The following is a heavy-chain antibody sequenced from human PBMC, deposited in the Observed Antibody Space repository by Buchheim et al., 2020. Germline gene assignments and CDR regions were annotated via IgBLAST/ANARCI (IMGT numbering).Heavy chain of an antibody. CDR1: GAYMNTGGNS. CDR2: VFPSGGT. J-gene: IGHJ4*02. Sequence: QVQLRESGSGLVKPSETLTLKCFVSGAYMNTGGNSWSCIRQQPGRGLEWIGYVFPSGGTSYNPPLKDRVAISLDTSNNQFSLTLTSVTAADTGLYFCARLTGSGGSDSWGQG. D-gene: IGHD2-15*01. CDR3: ARLTGSGGSDS. V-gene: IGHV4-30-2*01.